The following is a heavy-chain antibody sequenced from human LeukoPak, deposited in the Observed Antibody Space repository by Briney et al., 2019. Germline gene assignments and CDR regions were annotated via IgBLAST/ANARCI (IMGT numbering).Heavy chain of an antibody. J-gene: IGHJ6*02. V-gene: IGHV3-23*01. D-gene: IGHD1-20*01. CDR3: AKDLTGTTSLNYYYYGMDV. CDR2: ISGSGGST. Sequence: GGSLRLSCAASGFTFSSYSMNWVRQAPGKGLEWVSAISGSGGSTYYADSVKGRFTISRDNSKNTLYLQMNSLRAEDTAVYYCAKDLTGTTSLNYYYYGMDVWGQGTTVTVSS. CDR1: GFTFSSYS.